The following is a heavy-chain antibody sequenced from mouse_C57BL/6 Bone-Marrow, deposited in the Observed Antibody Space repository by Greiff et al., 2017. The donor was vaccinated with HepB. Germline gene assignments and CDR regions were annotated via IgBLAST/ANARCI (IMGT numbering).Heavy chain of an antibody. CDR1: GYTFTSYW. CDR3: APYYGSSYGN. J-gene: IGHJ2*01. V-gene: IGHV1-59*01. CDR2: IDPSDSYT. D-gene: IGHD1-1*01. Sequence: QVQLQQPGAELVRPGTSVKLSCKASGYTFTSYWMHWVKQRPGQGLEWIGVIDPSDSYTNYNQKFKGKATLTVDTSSSTAYMQLSSLTSEDSAVYYCAPYYGSSYGNWGQGTTLTVSS.